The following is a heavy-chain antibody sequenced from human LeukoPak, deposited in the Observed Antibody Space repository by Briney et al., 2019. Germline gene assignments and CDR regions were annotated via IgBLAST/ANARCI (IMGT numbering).Heavy chain of an antibody. Sequence: PSETLSLTCTVSGGSISSYYWSWIRQPPGKGLEWIGYIYYSGSTNYNPSLKSRVTISVDTSKNQFSLKLSSVTAADTAVYYCARDSTVYWYFDLWGRGTLVTVSS. V-gene: IGHV4-59*08. D-gene: IGHD4-17*01. CDR2: IYYSGST. CDR3: ARDSTVYWYFDL. J-gene: IGHJ2*01. CDR1: GGSISSYY.